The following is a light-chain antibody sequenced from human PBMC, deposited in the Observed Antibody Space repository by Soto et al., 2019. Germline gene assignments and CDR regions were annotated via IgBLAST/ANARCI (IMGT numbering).Light chain of an antibody. V-gene: IGLV2-8*01. CDR1: SSDVGGYNY. Sequence: QSALTQPASVSGSPGQSITISCTGTSSDVGGYNYVSWYQQHPGKAPKLMIYEVTKRPSGVPDRFSGSKSGNTASLTVSGLQAEDEADYYCSSYADSNNLLFGGGTKLTVL. CDR2: EVT. J-gene: IGLJ3*02. CDR3: SSYADSNNLL.